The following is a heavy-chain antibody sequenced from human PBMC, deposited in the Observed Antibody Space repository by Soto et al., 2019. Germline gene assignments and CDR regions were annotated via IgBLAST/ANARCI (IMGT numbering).Heavy chain of an antibody. V-gene: IGHV3-30*18. Sequence: QVQLVESGGGVVQPGRSLRLSCAASGFTFSSYGMHWVRQAPGKGLEWVAVISYDGSNKYYADSVKGRFTISRDNSTNTLYLQMNSLRAEDTAVYYCAKDWGGEGYSSASTIDYWGQGTLVTVSS. CDR3: AKDWGGEGYSSASTIDY. J-gene: IGHJ4*02. CDR2: ISYDGSNK. D-gene: IGHD5-18*01. CDR1: GFTFSSYG.